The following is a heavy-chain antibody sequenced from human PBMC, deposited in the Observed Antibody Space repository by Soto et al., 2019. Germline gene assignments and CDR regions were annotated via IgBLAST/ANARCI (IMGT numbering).Heavy chain of an antibody. V-gene: IGHV3-30-3*01. Sequence: QVQRVESGGGVVQPGRSLRLSCAASGFTFRSYAMHWVRQAPGKGLEWVAVISYDGSNKYYADSVKGRFTISRDNSKNTLYLQMNSLRAEDTAVYYCAGDGVPIRYYYGMDVWGQGTTVTVS. CDR3: AGDGVPIRYYYGMDV. D-gene: IGHD3-16*01. CDR2: ISYDGSNK. CDR1: GFTFRSYA. J-gene: IGHJ6*02.